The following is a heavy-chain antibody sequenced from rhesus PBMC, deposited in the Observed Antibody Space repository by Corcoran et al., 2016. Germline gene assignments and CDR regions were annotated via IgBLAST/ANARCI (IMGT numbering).Heavy chain of an antibody. D-gene: IGHD2-27*01. CDR2: ISWNSGST. Sequence: EVQLVESGGGVVQPGGSLRLSCAASGFTFDDYAVGWVGHAPGKGLEWVSDISWNSGSTGYADSVKGRFTISRDNAKNSLYLQMNRLRAEDTALYYCARESCSGIYCYAGTFDYWGQGVLVTVSS. V-gene: IGHV3-78*01. CDR1: GFTFDDYA. CDR3: ARESCSGIYCYAGTFDY. J-gene: IGHJ4*01.